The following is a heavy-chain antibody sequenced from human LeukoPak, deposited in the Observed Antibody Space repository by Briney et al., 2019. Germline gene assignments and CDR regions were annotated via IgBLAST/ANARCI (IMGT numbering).Heavy chain of an antibody. J-gene: IGHJ4*02. D-gene: IGHD2-15*01. V-gene: IGHV1-18*01. CDR1: GYTFLTYA. CDR3: AETVMGVGGRRILMGNKGSYFDY. CDR2: ISTYNGNT. Sequence: ASVRVSCKASGYTFLTYAISWVRQAPGQGLEWMGWISTYNGNTNYAQKLQGRVTMTTDTSTSTAYMELRSLRSDDTAVYYCAETVMGVGGRRILMGNKGSYFDYWGQGTLVTVSS.